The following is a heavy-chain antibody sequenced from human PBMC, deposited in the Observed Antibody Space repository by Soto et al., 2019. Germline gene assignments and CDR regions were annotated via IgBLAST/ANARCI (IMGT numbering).Heavy chain of an antibody. Sequence: SETLSLTCTVSGGGVYSEDYYWGWIRQPPGKGLEWIGNIYYSGTTYYNPSLKSRVTISIDTPKNQFSLKMNSVTAADTAVYYCARRSGTRCYNYWGQGTLVT. CDR3: ARRSGTRCYNY. J-gene: IGHJ4*02. CDR1: GGGVYSEDYY. V-gene: IGHV4-39*01. CDR2: IYYSGTT. D-gene: IGHD2-2*01.